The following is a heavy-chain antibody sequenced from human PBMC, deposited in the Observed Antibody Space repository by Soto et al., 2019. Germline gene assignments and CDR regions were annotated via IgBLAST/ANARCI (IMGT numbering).Heavy chain of an antibody. CDR1: GGSISSYY. Sequence: PSETLSLTCTVSGGSISSYYWSWIRQPPGKGLEWMGYIYYSGSTNYNPSLKSRVTISVDTSKNQFSLKLSSVTAADMAVYYCAGGRDGYNWAYYYGMDVWGQGTTVTVSS. J-gene: IGHJ6*02. CDR3: AGGRDGYNWAYYYGMDV. D-gene: IGHD5-12*01. V-gene: IGHV4-59*01. CDR2: IYYSGST.